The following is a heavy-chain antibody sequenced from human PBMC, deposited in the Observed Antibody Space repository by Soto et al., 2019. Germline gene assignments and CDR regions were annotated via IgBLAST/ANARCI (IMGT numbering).Heavy chain of an antibody. CDR1: GGSISSSSYY. CDR2: IYYSGST. V-gene: IGHV4-39*01. J-gene: IGHJ5*02. CDR3: ARQFWASEELIISNWFDP. Sequence: SETLSLTCTVSGGSISSSSYYWGWIRQPPGKGLEWIGSIYYSGSTYYNPSLKSRVTISVDTSKNQFSLKLSSVTAADTAVYYCARQFWASEELIISNWFDPWGQGTLVTVSS. D-gene: IGHD3-10*01.